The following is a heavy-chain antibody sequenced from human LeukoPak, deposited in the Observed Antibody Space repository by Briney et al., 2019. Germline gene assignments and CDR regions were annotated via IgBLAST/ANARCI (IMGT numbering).Heavy chain of an antibody. CDR2: ISGSGGST. CDR3: AQGGIAAAGTFRFDP. V-gene: IGHV3-23*01. J-gene: IGHJ5*02. Sequence: GGSLRLSCAASGFTFSSYAMSWVRQAPGKGLEWVSAISGSGGSTYYADSVKGRFTISSDNSKNTLYLQMNSLRAEDTAVYYCAQGGIAAAGTFRFDPWGQGTLVTVSS. D-gene: IGHD6-13*01. CDR1: GFTFSSYA.